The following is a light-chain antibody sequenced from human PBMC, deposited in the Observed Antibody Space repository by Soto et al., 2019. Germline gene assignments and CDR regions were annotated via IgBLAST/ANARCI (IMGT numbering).Light chain of an antibody. CDR1: QSVSSN. V-gene: IGKV3-20*01. Sequence: EIVMTQSPDTLSVSPGERATLSCRASQSVSSNLAWYQQKPGQAPRLLIYGASSRATGIPDRFTGSGSGTDFTLTISRLEPEDFAVYYCQHYDSLSFGQGTRLEIK. CDR2: GAS. CDR3: QHYDSLS. J-gene: IGKJ5*01.